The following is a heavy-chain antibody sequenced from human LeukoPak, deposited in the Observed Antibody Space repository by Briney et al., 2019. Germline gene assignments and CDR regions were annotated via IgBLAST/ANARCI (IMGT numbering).Heavy chain of an antibody. J-gene: IGHJ4*02. CDR2: IYPGDSDT. V-gene: IGHV5-51*01. D-gene: IGHD1-26*01. CDR3: ARRVYRGSWVFDY. CDR1: GYSFTSYW. Sequence: GAALQISCKGSGYSFTSYWIGWVRQLPGKGLEWMGIIYPGDSDTRYSPSFQGQVHISGDNSISTAYLQWSSLEASDTAMYYCARRVYRGSWVFDYWGQGTLVSVSS.